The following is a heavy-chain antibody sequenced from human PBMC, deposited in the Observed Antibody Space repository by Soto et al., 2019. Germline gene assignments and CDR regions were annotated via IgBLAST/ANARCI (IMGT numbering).Heavy chain of an antibody. CDR3: ARVAY. V-gene: IGHV3-21*01. CDR2: ISSGSSDT. Sequence: EVQLVESGGGLVKPGGSLRLSCAASGFTFTSYTMNWVRQAPGKGLEWVSSISSGSSDTWYADSVKGRFIISRDNAQNSLFLQMNTLRPEDTAMYYCARVAYWGPGTQVTVSS. CDR1: GFTFTSYT. J-gene: IGHJ4*02.